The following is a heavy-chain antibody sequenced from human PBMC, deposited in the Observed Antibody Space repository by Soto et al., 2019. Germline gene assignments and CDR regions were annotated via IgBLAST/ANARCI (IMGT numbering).Heavy chain of an antibody. J-gene: IGHJ2*01. CDR1: GFTFSSYW. Sequence: LSCAASGFTFSSYWMHWVRQAPGKGLVWVSRINSDGSSTSYADSVKGRFTISRDNAKNTLYLQMNNLRAEDTAVYYCARATNWENWYFDLWGRGTLVTVSS. V-gene: IGHV3-74*01. CDR3: ARATNWENWYFDL. D-gene: IGHD7-27*01. CDR2: INSDGSST.